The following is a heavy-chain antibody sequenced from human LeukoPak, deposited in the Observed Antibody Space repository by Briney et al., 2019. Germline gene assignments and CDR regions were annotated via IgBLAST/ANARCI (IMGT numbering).Heavy chain of an antibody. V-gene: IGHV4-39*01. D-gene: IGHD6-13*01. CDR2: IYYSGST. Sequence: SETLSLTCTVSGDSISSSSYYWGWIRQPPGQGLEWIVSIYYSGSTYYNPSLKSRVTISVDTSKNQFSLKLSSVTASDTAVYYCAKQQQMAVGYWGQGTLVTVSS. J-gene: IGHJ4*02. CDR1: GDSISSSSYY. CDR3: AKQQQMAVGY.